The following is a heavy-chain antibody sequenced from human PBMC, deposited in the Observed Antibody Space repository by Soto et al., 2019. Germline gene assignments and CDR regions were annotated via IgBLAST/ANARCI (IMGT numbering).Heavy chain of an antibody. CDR3: AREVVVSRGASYFGY. J-gene: IGHJ4*02. Sequence: GGSLRLSCGGGGVSLSSNWMSCVRQAPGKGLEWVANIRQDGSEINYVDSVKGRFTISRDNTKISLYPQMNSLRAEDTAIYSCAREVVVSRGASYFGYWGPGTLVTVSS. CDR2: IRQDGSEI. V-gene: IGHV3-7*04. CDR1: GVSLSSNW. D-gene: IGHD2-2*01.